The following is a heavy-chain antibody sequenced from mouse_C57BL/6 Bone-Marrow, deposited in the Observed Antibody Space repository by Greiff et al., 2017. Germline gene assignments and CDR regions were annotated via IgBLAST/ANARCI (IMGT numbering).Heavy chain of an antibody. D-gene: IGHD2-4*01. Sequence: EVQLQESGPELVKPGASVKISCTASGYSFTDYNMNWVQQSNGKSLEWIGVINPNYGTTSYNQKFKGKATLTVDQSSSTAYMQLNSLTSGDSAVYCCARGYDYDYAMDYWGQGTSVTVSS. CDR1: GYSFTDYN. J-gene: IGHJ4*01. CDR3: ARGYDYDYAMDY. V-gene: IGHV1-39*01. CDR2: INPNYGTT.